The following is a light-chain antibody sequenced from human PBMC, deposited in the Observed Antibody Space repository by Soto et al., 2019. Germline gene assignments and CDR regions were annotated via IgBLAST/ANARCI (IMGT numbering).Light chain of an antibody. CDR1: SSNIGTTY. V-gene: IGLV1-51*02. J-gene: IGLJ1*01. CDR3: GAWDDSVSAYV. Sequence: QSVLTQPPSVSAAPGQRVTISCSGSSSNIGTTYVSWYQQLPGTVPKLLMYENNKRPSGIPDRFSGSKSATSATLDITGLQTGDEDDYYCGAWDDSVSAYVFGTGTKPTVL. CDR2: ENN.